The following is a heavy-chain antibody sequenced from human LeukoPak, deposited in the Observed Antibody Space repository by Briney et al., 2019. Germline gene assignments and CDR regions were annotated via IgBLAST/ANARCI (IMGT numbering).Heavy chain of an antibody. J-gene: IGHJ5*02. CDR1: GYTFTSYG. CDR2: ISAYNGNT. Sequence: ASVKVSCKASGYTFTSYGISWVRQAPGQGLEWMGWISAYNGNTNYAQKLQGRVTMTTDTSTSTAYMELRSLRSDGTAVYYCARSLYCSGGSCYEDYWFDPWGQGTLVTVSS. V-gene: IGHV1-18*01. CDR3: ARSLYCSGGSCYEDYWFDP. D-gene: IGHD2-15*01.